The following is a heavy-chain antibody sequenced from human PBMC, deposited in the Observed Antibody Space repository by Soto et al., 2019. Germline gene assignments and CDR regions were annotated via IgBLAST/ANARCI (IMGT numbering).Heavy chain of an antibody. Sequence: EVQLLESGGGLVQPGGSLRLSCAASGFPFSMYAMTWVRQAPGKGLEWVSAISGSVDSTYYADSVKGRFTISRDNSKKPVYLKMNSRRVEDRPVYHCANSPSRAPYGMDVWGKGPTVTVSS. CDR3: ANSPSRAPYGMDV. CDR2: ISGSVDST. CDR1: GFPFSMYA. D-gene: IGHD6-6*01. J-gene: IGHJ6*04. V-gene: IGHV3-23*01.